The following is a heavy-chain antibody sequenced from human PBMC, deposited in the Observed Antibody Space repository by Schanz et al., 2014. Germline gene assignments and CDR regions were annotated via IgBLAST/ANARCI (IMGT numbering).Heavy chain of an antibody. V-gene: IGHV3-30*04. Sequence: HVQLVESGGGVVQPGRSLRLSCAASGFTFSTYAIHWVRQAPGKGLEWVAVISYDGSNKYYADSVKGRFTISRDNSKNTLYLQMNSLRAEDTAVYFCARATNQPRYGSGRPPIDYWGQGTLVTVSS. CDR1: GFTFSTYA. CDR2: ISYDGSNK. CDR3: ARATNQPRYGSGRPPIDY. J-gene: IGHJ4*02. D-gene: IGHD3-10*01.